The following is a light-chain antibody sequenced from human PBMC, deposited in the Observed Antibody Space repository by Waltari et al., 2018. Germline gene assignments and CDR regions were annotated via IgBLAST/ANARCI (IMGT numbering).Light chain of an antibody. Sequence: QSALTQPASVSGSPGQSITISCTGTSSDVGGYKYVPWYQQHPGKAPKLIIYEVSNRPSGVSNRFSGSKSGNTASLSISGLQAEDEADYYCSSYTSSSTRVVFGGGTKLTVL. J-gene: IGLJ2*01. V-gene: IGLV2-14*01. CDR2: EVS. CDR3: SSYTSSSTRVV. CDR1: SSDVGGYKY.